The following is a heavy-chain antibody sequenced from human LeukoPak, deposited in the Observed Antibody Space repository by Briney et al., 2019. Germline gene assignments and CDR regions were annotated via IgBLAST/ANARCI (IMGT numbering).Heavy chain of an antibody. CDR1: GGTFSSYA. J-gene: IGHJ6*04. CDR2: IIPIFGTA. V-gene: IGHV1-69*06. CDR3: ASPSPTYCSSTSCSGTTHKNYYGMDV. D-gene: IGHD2-2*01. Sequence: SVKVSCKASGGTFSSYAISWVRQAPGQGLEWMGGIIPIFGTANYAQKFQGRVTITADKSTSTAYMKLSSLRSEDTAVYYCASPSPTYCSSTSCSGTTHKNYYGMDVWGKGTTVTVSS.